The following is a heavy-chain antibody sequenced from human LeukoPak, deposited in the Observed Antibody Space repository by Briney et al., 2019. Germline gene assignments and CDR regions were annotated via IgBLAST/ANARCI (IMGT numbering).Heavy chain of an antibody. Sequence: GGSLRLSCAASGFTLSSYSMNWVRQAPGKGLEWVSSISSSSSYIYYADSVKGRFTISRDNAKNSLYLQMNSLRAEDTAVYYCARALTGTTSAFDIWGQGTMVTVSS. CDR3: ARALTGTTSAFDI. J-gene: IGHJ3*02. CDR1: GFTLSSYS. CDR2: ISSSSSYI. V-gene: IGHV3-21*01. D-gene: IGHD1-7*01.